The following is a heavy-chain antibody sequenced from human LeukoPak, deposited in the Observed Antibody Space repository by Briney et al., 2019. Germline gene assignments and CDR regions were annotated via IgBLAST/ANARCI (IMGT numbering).Heavy chain of an antibody. J-gene: IGHJ5*02. D-gene: IGHD2-21*02. CDR2: VAYSGSS. V-gene: IGHV4-59*01. CDR3: ARVVRGVVTSNWFDP. Sequence: SETLSLTCTVSGDSLNTYYRTWIRQTPGKGLEWIGFVAYSGSSNYTPSLKSRVSISIDTPKNQFPLALTSVTPADTAVYYCARVVRGVVTSNWFDPWGQGTLVTVSS. CDR1: GDSLNTYY.